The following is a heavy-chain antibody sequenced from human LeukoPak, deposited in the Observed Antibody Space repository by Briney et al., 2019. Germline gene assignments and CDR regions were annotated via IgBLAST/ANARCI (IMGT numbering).Heavy chain of an antibody. CDR2: ISVYNGNT. CDR3: ARDHSSSSQLFDY. D-gene: IGHD6-13*01. V-gene: IGHV1-18*01. Sequence: RWASVKVSCKASGYIFTNFGFSWVRQALGQGLQWMGWISVYNGNTNFAQKLQGRVTMTTDTSTTTASMELSNLTSDDTAAYYCARDHSSSSQLFDYWGQGTQVTVSS. J-gene: IGHJ4*02. CDR1: GYIFTNFG.